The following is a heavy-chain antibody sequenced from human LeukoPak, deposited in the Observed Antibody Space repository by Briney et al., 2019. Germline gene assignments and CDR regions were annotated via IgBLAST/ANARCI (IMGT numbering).Heavy chain of an antibody. Sequence: PSETLSLTCTVSGGSISSYYWGWIRQPPGKGLEWIGSFYHSGSTYYNPSLKSRVTISVDTSKNQFSLKLSSVTAADTAVYYCARVFGSSHIDYWGQGTLVTVSS. D-gene: IGHD6-6*01. CDR3: ARVFGSSHIDY. V-gene: IGHV4-38-2*02. J-gene: IGHJ4*02. CDR1: GGSISSYY. CDR2: FYHSGST.